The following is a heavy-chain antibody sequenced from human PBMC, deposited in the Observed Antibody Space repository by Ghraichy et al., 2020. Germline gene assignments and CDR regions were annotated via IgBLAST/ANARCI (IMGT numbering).Heavy chain of an antibody. Sequence: GGSLRLSCAASGFIFTDWYMSWLRQAPGKGLEWLSYISVSSSDTNYADSVRGRFTIFRDNAKSSVYLQMTSLRVDDTAVYYCVKSAGREGGFRGQGTLVTVSS. CDR2: ISVSSSDT. CDR3: VKSAGREGGF. D-gene: IGHD1-26*01. V-gene: IGHV3-11*06. J-gene: IGHJ4*02. CDR1: GFIFTDWY.